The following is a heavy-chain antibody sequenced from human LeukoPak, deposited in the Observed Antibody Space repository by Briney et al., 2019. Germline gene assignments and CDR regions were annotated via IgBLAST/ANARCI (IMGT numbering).Heavy chain of an antibody. CDR1: GITFSNY. D-gene: IGHD2-2*03. J-gene: IGHJ6*03. Sequence: GGSLRLSCAASGITFSNYMSWVRQAPGKGLEWVSVIYSGGSTYYADSVKGRFTISRDNSKNTLYLQMNSLRAEDTAVYYCAKDGVDIVVVPAAELNYYYYYMDVWGKGTTVTISS. V-gene: IGHV3-66*01. CDR2: IYSGGST. CDR3: AKDGVDIVVVPAAELNYYYYYMDV.